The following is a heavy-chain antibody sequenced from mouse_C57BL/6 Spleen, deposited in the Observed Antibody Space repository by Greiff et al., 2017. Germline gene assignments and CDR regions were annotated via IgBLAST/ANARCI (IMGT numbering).Heavy chain of an antibody. J-gene: IGHJ2*01. CDR3: ARYGFSYYFDY. CDR1: GYAFSSSW. D-gene: IGHD2-2*01. CDR2: IYPGDGDT. V-gene: IGHV1-82*01. Sequence: VQLQQSGPELVKPGASVKISCKASGYAFSSSWMNWVKQRPGKGLEWIGRIYPGDGDTNYNGKFKGKATLTADKSSSPAYMQLSNLTSEDSAVYFCARYGFSYYFDYWGQGTTLTVSS.